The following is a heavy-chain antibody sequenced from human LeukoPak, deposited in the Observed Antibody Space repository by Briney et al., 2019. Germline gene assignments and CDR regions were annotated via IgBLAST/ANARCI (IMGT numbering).Heavy chain of an antibody. CDR2: INHSGST. J-gene: IGHJ3*02. CDR1: GGSFSGYY. D-gene: IGHD2-15*01. CDR3: AGELVVVVAAFDVFDI. V-gene: IGHV4-34*01. Sequence: SETLSLTCAVYGGSFSGYYWSWIRQPPGKGLEWIGEINHSGSTNYNPSLKSRVTISVDTSKNQFSLKLSSVTAADTAVYYCAGELVVVVAAFDVFDIWGQGTMVTVSS.